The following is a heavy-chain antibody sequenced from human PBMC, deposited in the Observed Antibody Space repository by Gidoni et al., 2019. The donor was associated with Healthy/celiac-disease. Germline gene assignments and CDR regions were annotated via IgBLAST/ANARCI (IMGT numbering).Heavy chain of an antibody. CDR3: AKVPGTLRFLEWLLHGMDV. J-gene: IGHJ6*02. D-gene: IGHD3-3*01. CDR1: GFTFSSYG. CDR2: ISYDVSNK. Sequence: QVQLVESGGGVVQPGRSLRLSCAASGFTFSSYGQHWVRQAPGKGRECGAVISYDVSNKYYADSVKGRFTISRDNSKNTLYLQMNSLRAEDTAVYYCAKVPGTLRFLEWLLHGMDVWGQGTTVTVSS. V-gene: IGHV3-30*18.